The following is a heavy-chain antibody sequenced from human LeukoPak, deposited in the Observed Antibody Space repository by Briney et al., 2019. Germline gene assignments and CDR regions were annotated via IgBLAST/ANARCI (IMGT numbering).Heavy chain of an antibody. D-gene: IGHD2-15*01. CDR2: KFYSGTT. Sequence: SETLSLTCTVSGDSISSFYWNWIRQSPGKGLEWVGYKFYSGTTNYNPSLKSRVTISVDTSKSQFSLNLNSVTAADTAIYYCATGPSRYYLDYWGQGSLVTVSS. CDR3: ATGPSRYYLDY. V-gene: IGHV4-59*01. J-gene: IGHJ4*02. CDR1: GDSISSFY.